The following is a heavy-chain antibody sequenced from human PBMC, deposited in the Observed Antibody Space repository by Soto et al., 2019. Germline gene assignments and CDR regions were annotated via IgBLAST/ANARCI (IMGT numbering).Heavy chain of an antibody. D-gene: IGHD3-10*01. CDR3: ARHRGVRNWFDP. CDR2: IYYSGIT. J-gene: IGHJ5*02. CDR1: GGSISSSSYY. Sequence: GPRTRNTSETLSLTCTVSGGSISSSSYYRGWIRQPPGKGLGWIGSIYYSGITYYNPSLKSRVTISVYTSKNQFSLMLSSVTAADTAVYYCARHRGVRNWFDPWGQGTLVTVSS. V-gene: IGHV4-39*01.